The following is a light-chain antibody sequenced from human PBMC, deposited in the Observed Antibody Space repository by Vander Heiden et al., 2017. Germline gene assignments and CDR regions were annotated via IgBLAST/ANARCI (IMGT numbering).Light chain of an antibody. CDR2: SNN. Sequence: QSVLTQPPSASGTPGQRVTSSCSGSSSNIGGHTVNWYQQLPVTAPKLLIYSNNQRPSGVPDRFSGSKSGTSASLAISGLQSEDEDDYYCAAWDDSLSGPVFGTGTKVTVL. J-gene: IGLJ1*01. V-gene: IGLV1-44*01. CDR1: SSNIGGHT. CDR3: AAWDDSLSGPV.